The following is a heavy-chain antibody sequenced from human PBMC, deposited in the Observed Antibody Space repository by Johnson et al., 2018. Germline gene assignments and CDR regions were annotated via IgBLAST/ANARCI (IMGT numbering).Heavy chain of an antibody. CDR2: ISWNSGSI. CDR3: ERDLSVVADSEYFQH. CDR1: GFPFDDYA. J-gene: IGHJ1*01. V-gene: IGHV3-9*01. D-gene: IGHD2-15*01. Sequence: VQLVQSGGGLVQPGRSLRLSCAASGFPFDDYAMHGVRQAPGKGLEGVSGISWNSGSIGYGDSVKGRFTISRDNAKNSLYLQMNSLRAEDTALYYCERDLSVVADSEYFQHLGLGTLVTVSS.